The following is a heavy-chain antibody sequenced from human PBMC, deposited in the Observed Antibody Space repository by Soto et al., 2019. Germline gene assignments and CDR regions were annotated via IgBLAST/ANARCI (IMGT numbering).Heavy chain of an antibody. CDR1: GGSFSGYY. CDR2: INHSGST. D-gene: IGHD1-26*01. CDR3: ASRIVGGKGVDY. V-gene: IGHV4-34*01. Sequence: SETLSLTCAVYGGSFSGYYWSWIRQPPGKGLEWIGEINHSGSTNYNPSLKSRVTISVDTSKNQFSLKLSSVTAADTAVYYCASRIVGGKGVDYWGQGTLVTVSS. J-gene: IGHJ4*02.